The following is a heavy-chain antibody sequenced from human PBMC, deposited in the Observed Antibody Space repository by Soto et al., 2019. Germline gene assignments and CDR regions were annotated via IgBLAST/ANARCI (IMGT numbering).Heavy chain of an antibody. CDR2: FDPEDGET. J-gene: IGHJ5*02. D-gene: IGHD5-12*01. CDR1: GYTLTELS. V-gene: IGHV1-24*01. CDR3: ATAGLRRNYNWFDP. Sequence: GASVKVSCKVSGYTLTELSMHWVRQAPGKGLEWMGGFDPEDGETIYAQKFQGRVTMTEDTSTDTAYMELSSLRSEDTAVYYCATAGLRRNYNWFDPWGQGTLVTVS.